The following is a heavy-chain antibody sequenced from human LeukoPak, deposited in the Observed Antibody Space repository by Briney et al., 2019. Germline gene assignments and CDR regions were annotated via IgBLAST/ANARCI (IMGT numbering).Heavy chain of an antibody. J-gene: IGHJ3*02. CDR3: ATPLGVVAATPGAFEI. D-gene: IGHD2-15*01. V-gene: IGHV1-2*06. CDR2: INPNSGGT. CDR1: GYTFTGYY. Sequence: GASVKVSCKASGYTFTGYYMHWVRQAPGQGLEWMGRINPNSGGTNYALKFQGRVTMTRDTSISTAYMELSRLRSDDTAVYYCATPLGVVAATPGAFEIWGQGTMVTVSS.